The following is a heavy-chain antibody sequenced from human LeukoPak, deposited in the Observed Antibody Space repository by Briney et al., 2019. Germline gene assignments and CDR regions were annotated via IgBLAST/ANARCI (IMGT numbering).Heavy chain of an antibody. CDR2: ISGTGADT. CDR3: AKGPFGATMNDVFDI. D-gene: IGHD3-16*01. Sequence: PGGSLRLSCAASGFTFSTYAMGWVRQAPGKGLEWVSAISGTGADTYYADSVTGRFTISRDNSKNTLYLQMNSLRAEDTAVYYCAKGPFGATMNDVFDIWGQGTMVTVYS. V-gene: IGHV3-23*01. CDR1: GFTFSTYA. J-gene: IGHJ3*02.